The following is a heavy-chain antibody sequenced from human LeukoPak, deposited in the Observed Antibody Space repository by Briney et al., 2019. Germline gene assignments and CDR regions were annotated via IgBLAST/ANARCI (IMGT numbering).Heavy chain of an antibody. Sequence: SETLSLTCIVSGGSISSYYWSWIRQPPGKGLEWIGYIYDSGSTNYNPSLKSRVIISVDTSKNQFSLRLSSVTAADTAVYYCAREMATSGYYYYYTDVWGKGTTVTVSS. CDR1: GGSISSYY. CDR2: IYDSGST. J-gene: IGHJ6*03. CDR3: AREMATSGYYYYYTDV. D-gene: IGHD5-24*01. V-gene: IGHV4-59*01.